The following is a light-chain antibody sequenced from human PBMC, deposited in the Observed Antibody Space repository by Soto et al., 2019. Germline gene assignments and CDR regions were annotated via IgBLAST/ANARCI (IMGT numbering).Light chain of an antibody. CDR2: EGS. J-gene: IGLJ3*02. CDR3: CSYAGRSTLV. CDR1: SSDVGSYNL. Sequence: QSVLTQPASVSGSPGQSITISCTGSSSDVGSYNLVSWHQQYPGKAPKLMIYEGSKRPSGVSNRFSDSKSGNTASLTISGLQAEDEADYYCCSYAGRSTLVFGGGTKLTVL. V-gene: IGLV2-23*01.